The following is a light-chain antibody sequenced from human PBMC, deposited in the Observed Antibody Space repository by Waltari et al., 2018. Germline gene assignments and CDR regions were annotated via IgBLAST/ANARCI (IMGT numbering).Light chain of an antibody. Sequence: QSVLTQSPSASGTPGPRVTISCSGSSSNIGSNYVYWYQQPPGTAPKLLIYRSVQWPSGVPARFSGSKSGTSASLAISGLRSEDEGDYYCVAWDDSLSGLWVFGGGTKLTVL. J-gene: IGLJ3*02. V-gene: IGLV1-47*01. CDR2: RSV. CDR3: VAWDDSLSGLWV. CDR1: SSNIGSNY.